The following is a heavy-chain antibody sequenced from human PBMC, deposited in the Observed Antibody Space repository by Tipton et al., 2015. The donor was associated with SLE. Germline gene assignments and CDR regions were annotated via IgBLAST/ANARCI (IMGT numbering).Heavy chain of an antibody. CDR1: GFTFSSYS. CDR3: ARTLTLPAAIHDYYYYMDV. Sequence: GSLRLSCAASGFTFSSYSMNWVRQAPGKGLEWVSSISSSSSYIYYADSVKGRFTISRDNAKSSLYLQMNSLRAEDTAVYYCARTLTLPAAIHDYYYYMDVWGKGTTVTVSS. D-gene: IGHD2-2*02. J-gene: IGHJ6*03. CDR2: ISSSSSYI. V-gene: IGHV3-21*01.